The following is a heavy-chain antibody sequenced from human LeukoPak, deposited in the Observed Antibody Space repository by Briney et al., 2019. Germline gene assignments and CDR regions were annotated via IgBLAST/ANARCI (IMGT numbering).Heavy chain of an antibody. CDR3: ARRSYYDSSGYRYFDY. V-gene: IGHV5-51*01. Sequence: GESLKISCKGSGYSFTSYWIGWVRQMPGKGLEWMGIIYPGDSDTRYSPSLQGQVTISADKSISTAYLQWSSLKASDTAMYYCARRSYYDSSGYRYFDYWGQGTLVTVSS. CDR1: GYSFTSYW. D-gene: IGHD3-22*01. J-gene: IGHJ4*02. CDR2: IYPGDSDT.